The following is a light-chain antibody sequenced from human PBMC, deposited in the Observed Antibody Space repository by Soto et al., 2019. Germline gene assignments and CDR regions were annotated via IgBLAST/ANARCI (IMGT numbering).Light chain of an antibody. CDR1: SSDVGYYNF. J-gene: IGLJ2*01. V-gene: IGLV2-11*01. CDR3: CSYAGSYSVI. Sequence: QSALTQPRSVSGSPGQSVSISCSGTSSDVGYYNFVSWYQHHPGKAPKLMIYDVSKRPSGVPDRFSASKSGNTASLTISGLQAEDEADYYCCSYAGSYSVIFGGGTKLTAL. CDR2: DVS.